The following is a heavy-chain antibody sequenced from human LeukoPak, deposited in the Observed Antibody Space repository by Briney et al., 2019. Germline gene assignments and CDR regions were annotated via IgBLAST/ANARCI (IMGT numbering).Heavy chain of an antibody. CDR2: ISAYNGDT. J-gene: IGHJ4*02. CDR3: GRVDMATTKDY. V-gene: IGHV1-18*01. D-gene: IGHD5-24*01. Sequence: ASVKVSCKAFGYTFTNFGITWVRQAPGQGLEWMGWISAYNGDTKYGQNFQGRVTMTIDTSTTTAYMDLRSLSSDDTAVYYCGRVDMATTKDYWGQGTLVTVSS. CDR1: GYTFTNFG.